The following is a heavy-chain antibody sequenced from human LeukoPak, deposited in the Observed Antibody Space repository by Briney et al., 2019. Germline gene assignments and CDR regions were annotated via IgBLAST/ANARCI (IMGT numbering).Heavy chain of an antibody. CDR2: INHSGST. CDR1: GGSFSGYY. D-gene: IGHD3-22*01. CDR3: ARGRDYYDSSGYSKPHFDY. Sequence: SETLSLTSAVYGGSFSGYYWSWIRQPPGKGLEWIGEINHSGSTNYNPSLKSRVTISVDTSKNQFSLKLSSVTAADTAVYYCARGRDYYDSSGYSKPHFDYWGQGTLVTVSS. V-gene: IGHV4-34*01. J-gene: IGHJ4*02.